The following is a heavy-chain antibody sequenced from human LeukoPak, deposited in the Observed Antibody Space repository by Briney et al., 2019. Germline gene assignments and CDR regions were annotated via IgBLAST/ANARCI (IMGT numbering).Heavy chain of an antibody. CDR1: GGTFSSYA. CDR3: ARGPLVVRGVIISYYYYYYMDV. Sequence: SVKVSCKASGGTFSSYAISCVRQAPGQGLEWMGGIIPIFGTANYAQKFQGRVTITSYESTSTAYMELSSLRSEDTAVYYCARGPLVVRGVIISYYYYYYMDVWGKGTTVTVSS. D-gene: IGHD3-10*01. CDR2: IIPIFGTA. V-gene: IGHV1-69*01. J-gene: IGHJ6*03.